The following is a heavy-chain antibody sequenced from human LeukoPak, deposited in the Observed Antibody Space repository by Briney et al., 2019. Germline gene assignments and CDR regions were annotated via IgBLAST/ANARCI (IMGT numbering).Heavy chain of an antibody. J-gene: IGHJ4*02. CDR3: GRLPTVRRFWFGELSRKYYFDC. CDR1: GGSFSGYY. V-gene: IGHV4-34*01. CDR2: INHSGSP. D-gene: IGHD3-10*01. Sequence: SQTLSLTCAVYGGSFSGYYWSWIRQPPGKGLEWVGEINHSGSPNYHPSLKSRVTISVDPSKNQFFLKPGAVTASEPALYYFGRLPTVRRFWFGELSRKYYFDCWGQGTLVTVSS.